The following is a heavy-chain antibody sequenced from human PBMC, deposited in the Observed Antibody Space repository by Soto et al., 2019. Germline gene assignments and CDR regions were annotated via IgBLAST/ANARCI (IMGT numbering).Heavy chain of an antibody. J-gene: IGHJ6*02. V-gene: IGHV1-69*12. Sequence: QVQLVQSGAEVKKPGSSVKVSCKASGGTFSSYAISWVRQAPGQGLEWMGGIIPIFGTANYAQKFQGRVTSTADESTSTAYMELSSLRSEDTAVYYCARHCCCSTPNYYYGMDVWGQGTTVTVSS. CDR3: ARHCCCSTPNYYYGMDV. CDR1: GGTFSSYA. D-gene: IGHD2-15*01. CDR2: IIPIFGTA.